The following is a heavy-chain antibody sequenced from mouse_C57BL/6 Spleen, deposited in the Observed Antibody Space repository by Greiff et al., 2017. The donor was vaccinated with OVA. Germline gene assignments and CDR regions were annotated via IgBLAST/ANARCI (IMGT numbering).Heavy chain of an antibody. J-gene: IGHJ1*03. V-gene: IGHV1-63*01. CDR3: AREGDYDGYSYWYFDV. CDR1: GYTFTNYW. D-gene: IGHD2-3*01. CDR2: IYPGGGYT. Sequence: VQLQQSGAELVRPGTSVKMSCKASGYTFTNYWIGWAKQRPGHGLEWIGDIYPGGGYTNYNEKFKGKATLTEAKSSSTAYMPLSSLTSEDSAIYYCAREGDYDGYSYWYFDVWGTGTTVTVSS.